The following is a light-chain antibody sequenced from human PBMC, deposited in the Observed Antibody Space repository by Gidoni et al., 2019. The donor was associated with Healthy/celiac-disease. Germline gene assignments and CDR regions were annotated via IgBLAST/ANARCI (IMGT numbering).Light chain of an antibody. CDR3: QQSHSTPQIT. J-gene: IGKJ3*01. Sequence: DIQMTQSPSSLSASVGDRVTITCRASQSIRSNLNWYQQKPGKAPNLLIYAATSLRGGVSSRFSGSGSGTDFTLTISSRQPEDFATYYCQQSHSTPQITFXPXTKVDIK. CDR2: AAT. CDR1: QSIRSN. V-gene: IGKV1-39*01.